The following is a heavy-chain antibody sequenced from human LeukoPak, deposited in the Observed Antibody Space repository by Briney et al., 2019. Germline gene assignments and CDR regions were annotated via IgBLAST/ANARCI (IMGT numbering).Heavy chain of an antibody. CDR1: GGTFSSYA. Sequence: ASVKVSCKASGGTFSSYAISWVRQAPGQGLEWMEGIIPIFGTANYAQKFQGRVTITADESTSTAYMELSSLRSEDTAVYYCARAAYGGNSDYFDYWGQGTLVTVSS. V-gene: IGHV1-69*13. D-gene: IGHD4-23*01. CDR3: ARAAYGGNSDYFDY. J-gene: IGHJ4*02. CDR2: IIPIFGTA.